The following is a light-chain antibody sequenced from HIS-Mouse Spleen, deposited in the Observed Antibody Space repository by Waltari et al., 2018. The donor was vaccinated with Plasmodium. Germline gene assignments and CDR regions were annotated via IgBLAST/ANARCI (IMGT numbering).Light chain of an antibody. CDR1: QSISSW. Sequence: DIQTTQSPSTLSASVGDRVNITCRASQSISSWLAWYQQKPGKAPKLLIYKASSLESGVPSRFSGSGSGTEFTLTISSLQPDDFATYYCKQYNSYWTFGQGTKVEIK. CDR2: KAS. V-gene: IGKV1-5*03. J-gene: IGKJ1*01. CDR3: KQYNSYWT.